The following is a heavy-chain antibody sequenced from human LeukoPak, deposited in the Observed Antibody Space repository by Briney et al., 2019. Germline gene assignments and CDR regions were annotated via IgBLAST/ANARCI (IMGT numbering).Heavy chain of an antibody. CDR3: ARGYYYFDY. Sequence: GGSLRLSCAASGFTFSNYWMHWVRQAPGKGLEWVANIKQDGSEKYYVDSVKGRFTISRDNAKKSLYLQMNSLRAEDTAVYYCARGYYYFDYWGQGTLVTVSS. D-gene: IGHD2-15*01. CDR1: GFTFSNYW. V-gene: IGHV3-7*01. J-gene: IGHJ4*02. CDR2: IKQDGSEK.